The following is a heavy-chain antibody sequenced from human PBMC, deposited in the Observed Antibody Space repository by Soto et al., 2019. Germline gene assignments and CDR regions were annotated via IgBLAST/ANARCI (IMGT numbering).Heavy chain of an antibody. CDR1: GGSISSFF. CDR2: IYDSGDA. D-gene: IGHD3-3*01. Sequence: SETLSLTCSVSGGSISSFFKNWIRQAPGKGLEWIGCIYDSGDANYNPSLKSRVTISLDTSKDQFSLKLSSVTAADTAVYYCVSSRTAVFGDALDIWALGTMVTVSS. V-gene: IGHV4-59*03. CDR3: VSSRTAVFGDALDI. J-gene: IGHJ3*02.